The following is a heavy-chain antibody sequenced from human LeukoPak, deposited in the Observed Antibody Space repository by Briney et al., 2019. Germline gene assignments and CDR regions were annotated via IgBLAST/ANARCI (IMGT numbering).Heavy chain of an antibody. Sequence: PGGSLRLSCAASGFTFSSYAMSWVRQPPGKGLEWIGEINHSGSTNYNPSLKSRVTISVDTSKNQFSLKLSSVTAADTAVYYCARGSHAHAGWFDPWGQGTLVTVSS. CDR1: GFTFSSYA. V-gene: IGHV4-34*01. J-gene: IGHJ5*02. CDR2: INHSGST. CDR3: ARGSHAHAGWFDP.